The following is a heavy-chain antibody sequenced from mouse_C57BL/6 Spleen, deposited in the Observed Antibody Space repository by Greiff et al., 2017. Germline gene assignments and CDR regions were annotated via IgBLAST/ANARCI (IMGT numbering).Heavy chain of an antibody. J-gene: IGHJ1*03. CDR1: GFTFSNYW. D-gene: IGHD1-1*01. Sequence: EVQLQQSGGGLVQPGGSMKLSCVASGFTFSNYWMNWVRQSPEKGLEWVAQIRLKSDNYATHYAESVKGRFTISRDDSKSSVYLQMNNLRAEDTGIYYCTGVAPYWYFDVWGTGTTVTVSS. V-gene: IGHV6-3*01. CDR2: IRLKSDNYAT. CDR3: TGVAPYWYFDV.